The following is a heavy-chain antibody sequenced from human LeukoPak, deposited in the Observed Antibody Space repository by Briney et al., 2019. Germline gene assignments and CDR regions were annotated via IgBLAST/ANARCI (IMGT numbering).Heavy chain of an antibody. J-gene: IGHJ5*02. CDR1: GYTFTSFG. Sequence: GASVKVSCRASGYTFTSFGVSWVRQAPGQGPEWMGWISAYNGNINYAQRLQGRVTMTTDTSTSTAYMELRSLRSDDTAVYYCARDAYDPWSPFDPWGQGTLVTVSS. V-gene: IGHV1-18*01. D-gene: IGHD3-3*01. CDR3: ARDAYDPWSPFDP. CDR2: ISAYNGNI.